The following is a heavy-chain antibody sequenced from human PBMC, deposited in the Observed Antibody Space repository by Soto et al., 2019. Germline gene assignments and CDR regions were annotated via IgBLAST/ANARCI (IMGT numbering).Heavy chain of an antibody. CDR2: IYYSGST. Sequence: SETLSLTCTVSGGSISSGGYYWSWIRQHPGKGLEWIGYIYYSGSTYYNPSLKSRVTISVDTSKNQFSLKLSSVTAADTAVYYCARGAMDWFDPWGQGTLVTVSS. D-gene: IGHD5-18*01. CDR1: GGSISSGGYY. CDR3: ARGAMDWFDP. J-gene: IGHJ5*02. V-gene: IGHV4-31*03.